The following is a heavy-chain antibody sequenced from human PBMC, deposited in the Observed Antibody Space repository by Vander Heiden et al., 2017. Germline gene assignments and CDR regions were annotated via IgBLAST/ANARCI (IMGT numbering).Heavy chain of an antibody. CDR3: ERHAVSGMIEY. J-gene: IGHJ4*02. Sequence: QLQLQESGPGLVKPSETLSLTCTVSGGSISVSSYYWAWIHQPPGKGLQWIGSVYYNGDTYYYPSLKSRVTISIDTSKNQFSLKLSSVTAADTAVYYCERHAVSGMIEYWGQGTLVTVSS. CDR2: VYYNGDT. V-gene: IGHV4-39*01. D-gene: IGHD1-26*01. CDR1: GGSISVSSYY.